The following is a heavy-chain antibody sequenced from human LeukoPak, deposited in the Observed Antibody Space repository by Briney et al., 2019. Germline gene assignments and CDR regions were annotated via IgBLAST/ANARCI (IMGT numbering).Heavy chain of an antibody. J-gene: IGHJ4*02. CDR2: IYHSGST. D-gene: IGHD3-16*01. Sequence: PSETLSLTCAVSGGSITSSSWWSWVRQPPGKGLEWIGEIYHSGSTNYNPSLKSRVTISVDTSKNQFSLKLSSVTAADTAVYYCARQSSIMITGFDYWGQGTLVTVSS. CDR3: ARQSSIMITGFDY. CDR1: GGSITSSSW. V-gene: IGHV4-4*02.